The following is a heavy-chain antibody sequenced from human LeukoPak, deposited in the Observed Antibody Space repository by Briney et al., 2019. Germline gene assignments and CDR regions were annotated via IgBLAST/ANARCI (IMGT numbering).Heavy chain of an antibody. CDR3: AKVGSSGWYLDRHYFDY. J-gene: IGHJ4*02. CDR2: ISGSGGST. Sequence: PGGSLRLSCAASGFTVSSNYMSWVRQAPGKGLEWVSAISGSGGSTYYADSVKGRFTISRDNSKNTLYLQMNSLRAEDTAVYYCAKVGSSGWYLDRHYFDYWGQGTLVTVSS. D-gene: IGHD6-19*01. CDR1: GFTVSSNY. V-gene: IGHV3-23*01.